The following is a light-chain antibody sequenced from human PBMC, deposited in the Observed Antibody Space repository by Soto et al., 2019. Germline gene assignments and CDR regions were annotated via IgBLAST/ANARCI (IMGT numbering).Light chain of an antibody. J-gene: IGKJ1*01. V-gene: IGKV3-20*01. CDR1: QTVCSGY. Sequence: EIVLTQSPGTLSLSPGERATLSCRAGQTVCSGYLAWYQQKPGQAPRLLIYAASTRATGIPARFSGSGSGTDFTLSISRLEPEDFAVYYCQLYYTSPETFGQGTKVDIK. CDR3: QLYYTSPET. CDR2: AAS.